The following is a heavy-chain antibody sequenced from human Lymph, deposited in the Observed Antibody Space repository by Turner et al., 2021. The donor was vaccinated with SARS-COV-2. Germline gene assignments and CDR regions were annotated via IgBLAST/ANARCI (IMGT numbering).Heavy chain of an antibody. D-gene: IGHD3-16*01. CDR3: ANLYPTVSWEFPYGMDV. J-gene: IGHJ6*02. CDR2: ISGSGGCT. Sequence: EVQLLESGGGLVQPGGSLRLSCAASGFTFNNYAMSWVRQAPGKGLEWVSTISGSGGCTYYADSVKGRFIITRDNSKNTLYLQMNSLRAEDTAVYYCANLYPTVSWEFPYGMDVWGQGTTVTVSS. CDR1: GFTFNNYA. V-gene: IGHV3-23*01.